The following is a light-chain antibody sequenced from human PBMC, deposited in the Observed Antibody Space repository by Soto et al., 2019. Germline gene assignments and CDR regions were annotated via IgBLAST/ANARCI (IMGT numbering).Light chain of an antibody. Sequence: DIQMTQSPSTLSASLGERVGSSGRASQSISNWLAWYQQKPGKAPKLLIYKASTLKSGVPSRFSGSGSGTEFTLTISSLQPDDFATYYCQHYNSYSEAFGQGTKVDIK. J-gene: IGKJ1*01. V-gene: IGKV1-5*03. CDR2: KAS. CDR3: QHYNSYSEA. CDR1: QSISNW.